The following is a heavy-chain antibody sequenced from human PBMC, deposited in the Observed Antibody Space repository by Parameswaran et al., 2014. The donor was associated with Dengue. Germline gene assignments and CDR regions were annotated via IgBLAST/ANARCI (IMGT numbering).Heavy chain of an antibody. CDR2: INPSGGST. V-gene: IGHV1-46*01. Sequence: WVRQAPGQGLEWMGIINPSGGSTSYAQKFQGRVTMTRDTSTSTVYMELSSLRSEDTAVYYCARDEAAAGDYWGQGTLVTVSS. CDR3: ARDEAAAGDY. J-gene: IGHJ4*02. D-gene: IGHD1-14*01.